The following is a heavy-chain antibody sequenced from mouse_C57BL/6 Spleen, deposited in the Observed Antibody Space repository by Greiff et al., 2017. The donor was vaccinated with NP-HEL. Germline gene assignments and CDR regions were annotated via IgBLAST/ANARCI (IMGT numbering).Heavy chain of an antibody. Sequence: QVQLQQPGAELVKPGASVKMSCKASGYTFTSYWITWVKQRPGQGLEWIGDIYPGSGSTNYNEKFKGKATLTVDTSSSTAYMQLSSLTSEDSGVYYCAGYAAQETSAWFACWGQGTLVTVSA. CDR2: IYPGSGST. CDR3: AGYAAQETSAWFAC. J-gene: IGHJ3*01. D-gene: IGHD3-2*02. V-gene: IGHV1-55*01. CDR1: GYTFTSYW.